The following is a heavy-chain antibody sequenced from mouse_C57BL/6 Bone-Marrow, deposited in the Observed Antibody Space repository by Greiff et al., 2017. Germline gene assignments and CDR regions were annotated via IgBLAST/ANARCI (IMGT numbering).Heavy chain of an antibody. V-gene: IGHV5-12*01. J-gene: IGHJ4*01. CDR1: GFTFSDYY. D-gene: IGHD3-2*02. CDR2: ISNGGGST. CDR3: ARESSGYDYAMDY. Sequence: EVQVVESGGGLVQPGGSLKLSCAASGFTFSDYYMYWVRQTPEKRLEWVAYISNGGGSTYYPDTVKGRFTISRDNAKNTLYLQMSRLKSEDTAMYYCARESSGYDYAMDYWGQGTSVTVSS.